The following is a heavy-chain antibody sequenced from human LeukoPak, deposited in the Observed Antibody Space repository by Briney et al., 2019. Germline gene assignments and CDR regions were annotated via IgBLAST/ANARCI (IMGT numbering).Heavy chain of an antibody. V-gene: IGHV4-4*07. CDR2: IYTSEST. CDR1: GGSLSSYY. Sequence: SETLSLTCTVSGGSLSSYYWSWIRQPAGKGLEWIGRIYTSESTNYNPSLKSRVTMSVDTSKNQFSLKLTSVTAADTAVYYCARASDSCSGGSCYPDASDIWGQGTMVTVSS. CDR3: ARASDSCSGGSCYPDASDI. D-gene: IGHD2-15*01. J-gene: IGHJ3*02.